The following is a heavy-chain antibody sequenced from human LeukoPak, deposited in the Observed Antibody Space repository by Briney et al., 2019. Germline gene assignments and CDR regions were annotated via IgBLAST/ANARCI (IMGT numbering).Heavy chain of an antibody. D-gene: IGHD2-2*01. V-gene: IGHV4-31*03. CDR1: GGSISSGGYY. CDR3: ARSGPAAIRSLYYYYGMDV. Sequence: SQTLSLTCTVSGGSISSGGYYWSWIRQHPGKGLEWIGYIYYSGSTYYNPSLKSRVTISVDTSKNQFTLKLSSVTAADTAVYYCARSGPAAIRSLYYYYGMDVWGKGTTVTVSS. CDR2: IYYSGST. J-gene: IGHJ6*04.